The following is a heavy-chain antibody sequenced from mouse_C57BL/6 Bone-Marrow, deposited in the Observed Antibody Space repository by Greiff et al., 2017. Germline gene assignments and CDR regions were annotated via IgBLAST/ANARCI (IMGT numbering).Heavy chain of an antibody. D-gene: IGHD2-3*01. Sequence: QVQLQQPGAELVKPGASVKLSCKASGYTFTSYWMQWVKQRPGQGLEWIGEIDPSDSYTNYNQKFKGKATLTVDTSSSTAYMQLSSLTSEDSAVYYGARKVGWLLWDYWGQGTTLTVSS. J-gene: IGHJ2*01. V-gene: IGHV1-50*01. CDR1: GYTFTSYW. CDR3: ARKVGWLLWDY. CDR2: IDPSDSYT.